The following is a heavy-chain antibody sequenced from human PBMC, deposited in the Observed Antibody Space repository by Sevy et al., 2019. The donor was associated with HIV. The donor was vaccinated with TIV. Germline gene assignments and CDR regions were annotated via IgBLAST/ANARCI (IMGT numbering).Heavy chain of an antibody. J-gene: IGHJ4*02. Sequence: GGSLRLSCAASGLTFSTYSMNWVRQAPGKGLEWVSYISSSSSTIYYADSVKGRFTISRDNAKNSLYLQMNSLRAEDTAVYYCASPLPFYYGSGSEAFDYWGQGTLVTVSS. CDR1: GLTFSTYS. D-gene: IGHD3-10*01. CDR2: ISSSSSTI. CDR3: ASPLPFYYGSGSEAFDY. V-gene: IGHV3-48*01.